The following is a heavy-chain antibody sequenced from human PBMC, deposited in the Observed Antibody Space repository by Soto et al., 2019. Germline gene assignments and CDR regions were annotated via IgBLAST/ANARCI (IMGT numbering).Heavy chain of an antibody. V-gene: IGHV1-69*05. D-gene: IGHD3-3*01. Sequence: SVKVSCKASGGTFSSYAISWVRQAPGQGLELMGWIIANFGKTNYAEKFQGRVTMTTDASTSTAYMELRSLRSDDTAVYYCARDPHEYWTSYWFDPWGQGTLVTVSS. CDR1: GGTFSSYA. J-gene: IGHJ5*02. CDR2: IIANFGKT. CDR3: ARDPHEYWTSYWFDP.